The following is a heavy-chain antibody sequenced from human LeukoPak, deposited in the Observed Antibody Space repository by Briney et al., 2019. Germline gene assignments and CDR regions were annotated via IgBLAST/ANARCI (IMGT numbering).Heavy chain of an antibody. CDR2: IPYAGRNK. CDR1: GFTLSNYG. D-gene: IGHD4-17*01. Sequence: PGGSLRLPCAASGFTLSNYGMHWVRQAPGKGLEWVAFIPYAGRNKYYADSVKGRFTVSRDNSKNTLYLQMNSLRAEDTAIYSCAKGPYGDYAGYYFDYWGQGTLVTVSS. V-gene: IGHV3-30*02. J-gene: IGHJ4*02. CDR3: AKGPYGDYAGYYFDY.